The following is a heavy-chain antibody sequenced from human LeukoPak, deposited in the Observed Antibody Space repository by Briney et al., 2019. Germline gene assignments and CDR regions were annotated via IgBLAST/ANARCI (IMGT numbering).Heavy chain of an antibody. CDR1: GFTFSSYW. D-gene: IGHD2-21*02. V-gene: IGHV3-20*04. CDR2: INWNGGST. Sequence: GSLRLSCAASGFTFSSYWMSWVRQAPGKGLEWVSGINWNGGSTGYADSVKGRFTISRDNAKNSLYLQMNSLRAEDTALYYCARAGHIVVVTAIYYYMDVWGKGTTVTVSS. J-gene: IGHJ6*03. CDR3: ARAGHIVVVTAIYYYMDV.